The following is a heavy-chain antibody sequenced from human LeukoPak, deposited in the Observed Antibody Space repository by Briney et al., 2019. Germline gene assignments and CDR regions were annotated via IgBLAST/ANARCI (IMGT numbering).Heavy chain of an antibody. D-gene: IGHD3-10*01. CDR1: GGSISSSSYY. CDR3: AITTDYYGSGSYYSYYYYYYMDV. Sequence: PSETLSLTCTVSGGSISSSSYYWGWIRQPPGKGLEWIGSIYYSGSTYYNPSLKSRVTISVDTSKNQFSLKLSSVTAADTAVYYCAITTDYYGSGSYYSYYYYYYMDVWGKGTTVTVSS. CDR2: IYYSGST. J-gene: IGHJ6*03. V-gene: IGHV4-39*01.